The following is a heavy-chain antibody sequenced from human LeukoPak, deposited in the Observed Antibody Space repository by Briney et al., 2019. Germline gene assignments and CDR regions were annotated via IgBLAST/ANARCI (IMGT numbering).Heavy chain of an antibody. Sequence: TSETLSLTCTVSGGSISSYYWSWIRQPAGKGLEWIGRIYTSGSTNYNPSLKSRVTISVDTSKDQFSLKLSSVTAADTAVYYCARGIKNTYYYXLNXFDIWGQGTMVTVSS. J-gene: IGHJ3*02. CDR2: IYTSGST. D-gene: IGHD3-22*01. V-gene: IGHV4-4*07. CDR1: GGSISSYY. CDR3: ARGIKNTYYYXLNXFDI.